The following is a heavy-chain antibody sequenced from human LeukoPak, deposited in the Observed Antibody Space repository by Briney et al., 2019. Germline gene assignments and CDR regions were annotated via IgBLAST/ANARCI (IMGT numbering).Heavy chain of an antibody. CDR1: RVYISDSIRSYY. J-gene: IGHJ4*02. D-gene: IGHD5-12*01. V-gene: IGHV4-4*09. CDR3: ARIPLGYSGAYYFDY. CDR2: ISSSGSV. Sequence: PSETLSLTCTVSRVYISDSIRSYYWSWLRQPPGKGLVWFGYISSSGSVNDNPSLRSRVTISVDTSKNQFFLNLSSVSAADTAVYYCARIPLGYSGAYYFDYWGQGTLVTVSP.